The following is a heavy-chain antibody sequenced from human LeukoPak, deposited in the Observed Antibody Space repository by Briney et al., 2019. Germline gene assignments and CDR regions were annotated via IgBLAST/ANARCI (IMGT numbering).Heavy chain of an antibody. D-gene: IGHD6-13*01. J-gene: IGHJ4*02. Sequence: PGGSLRLSCAASGFTFSSYAMHWVRQAPGKGLEWVAVISYDGSNKYYADSVKGRFTISRDNSKNTLYLQMNSLRAEDTAVYYCARDIGTAAGFDYWGQGTLVTVSS. CDR3: ARDIGTAAGFDY. CDR1: GFTFSSYA. CDR2: ISYDGSNK. V-gene: IGHV3-30-3*01.